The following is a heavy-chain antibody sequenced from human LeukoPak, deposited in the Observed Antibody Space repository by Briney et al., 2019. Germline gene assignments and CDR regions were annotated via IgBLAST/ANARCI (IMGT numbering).Heavy chain of an antibody. J-gene: IGHJ4*02. Sequence: SQTLSLTCAISGDSVSTNSAAWTWIRQSPSRGLEWLGRTYYKSQWYYDYPESLKSRITINPDTSKNQFSLQLKSVTPEDTAVYFCASCLHDYGCLGYYDSWGQGTLVTVSS. V-gene: IGHV6-1*01. CDR1: GDSVSTNSAA. CDR2: TYYKSQWYY. D-gene: IGHD4/OR15-4a*01. CDR3: ASCLHDYGCLGYYDS.